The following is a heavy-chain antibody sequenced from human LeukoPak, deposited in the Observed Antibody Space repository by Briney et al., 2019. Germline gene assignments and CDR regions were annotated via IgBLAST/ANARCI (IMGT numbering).Heavy chain of an antibody. CDR1: GFTFTSYG. Sequence: ASVTVSCTASGFTFTSYGISWVRRAPGQGLEWMGWISVYNGNTNYAQKLQGRVTMTTDTSTSTAYMELRSLRSDDTAVYYCVRDLKRSRARWENLGFDPWGQGTLVTVSS. V-gene: IGHV1-18*01. J-gene: IGHJ5*02. CDR3: VRDLKRSRARWENLGFDP. CDR2: ISVYNGNT. D-gene: IGHD1-26*01.